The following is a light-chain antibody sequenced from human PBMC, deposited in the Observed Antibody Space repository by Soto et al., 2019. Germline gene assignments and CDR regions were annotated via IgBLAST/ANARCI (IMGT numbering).Light chain of an antibody. J-gene: IGLJ2*01. CDR3: SSYAGSNNFV. CDR2: EVS. Sequence: QSALTQPPSASGSPGQSVTISCTGTSSDVGGYNYVSWYQQHPGKAPKLMIYEVSKRPSGVPDRFYGSKSGNTASLTVSGLQAEDEADYYCSSYAGSNNFVFGGGTKLTVL. V-gene: IGLV2-8*01. CDR1: SSDVGGYNY.